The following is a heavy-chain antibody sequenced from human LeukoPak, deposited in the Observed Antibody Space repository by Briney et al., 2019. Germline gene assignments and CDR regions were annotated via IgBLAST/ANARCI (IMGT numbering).Heavy chain of an antibody. J-gene: IGHJ4*02. CDR1: SGSFSGYY. CDR3: ARDRGDTYD. Sequence: SETLSLTCGVYSGSFSGYYWSWIRQPPGKGLEWIGEIDHSGSTNYNPSLKSRVTISVDTSKSQFSLKLSSVTAADTAVYYCARDRGDTYDWGQGTLVTVSS. V-gene: IGHV4-34*01. CDR2: IDHSGST. D-gene: IGHD4-17*01.